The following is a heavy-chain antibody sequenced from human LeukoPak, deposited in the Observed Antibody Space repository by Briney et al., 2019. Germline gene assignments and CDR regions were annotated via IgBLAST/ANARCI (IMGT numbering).Heavy chain of an antibody. V-gene: IGHV3-21*01. J-gene: IGHJ4*02. CDR1: GFTFSDYT. Sequence: PGGSLRLSCAASGFTFSDYTMNWVRQAPGKGLEWVSSIRSSGLYTYYADSVKGRFTISRDNAKNSLYLQMNSLAAEDTAVYYCARASSIDYWGQGTLVTVSS. CDR3: ARASSIDY. CDR2: IRSSGLYT. D-gene: IGHD3-10*01.